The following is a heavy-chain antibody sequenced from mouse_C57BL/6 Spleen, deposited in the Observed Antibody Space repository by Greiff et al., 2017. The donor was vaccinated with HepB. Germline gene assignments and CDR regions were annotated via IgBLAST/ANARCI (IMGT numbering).Heavy chain of an antibody. V-gene: IGHV1-64*01. D-gene: IGHD1-1*01. CDR3: ARNPITTVVAHWYFDV. CDR2: IHPNSGST. CDR1: GYTFTSYW. J-gene: IGHJ1*03. Sequence: QVQLQQPGAELVKPGASVKLSCKASGYTFTSYWMHWVKQRPGQGLEWIGMIHPNSGSTNYNEKFKSKATLTVDKSSSTAYMQLSSLTSEDSAVYYCARNPITTVVAHWYFDVWGTGTTVTVSS.